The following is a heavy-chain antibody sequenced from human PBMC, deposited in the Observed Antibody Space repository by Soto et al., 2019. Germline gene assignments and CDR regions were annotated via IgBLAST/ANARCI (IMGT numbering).Heavy chain of an antibody. V-gene: IGHV1-69*12. Sequence: QVQLVQSGAEVKKPGSSVKVSCKASGGTFSSYAISWVRQAPGQGLEWMGGIIPIFGTANYAQKFQGRVTTTAEEPTSTAYMERSSLRSEDTAVYYCAREGACLTTVTTIYYSWGQGTLVTVSS. CDR3: AREGACLTTVTTIYYS. D-gene: IGHD4-17*01. J-gene: IGHJ4*02. CDR1: GGTFSSYA. CDR2: IIPIFGTA.